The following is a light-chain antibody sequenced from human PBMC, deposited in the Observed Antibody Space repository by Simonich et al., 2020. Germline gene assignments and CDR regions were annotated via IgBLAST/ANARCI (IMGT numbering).Light chain of an antibody. CDR2: DVS. V-gene: IGLV2-14*03. Sequence: QSALTQPASVSGSPGQSITISCTGTSSDVGGYNYVSWYQKHPGKAPKLMIYDVSNRPSGGSNRFSGSKSGNTASLTISGLQAEDEADYYCSSYTSSSTVVFGGGTKLTVL. J-gene: IGLJ2*01. CDR1: SSDVGGYNY. CDR3: SSYTSSSTVV.